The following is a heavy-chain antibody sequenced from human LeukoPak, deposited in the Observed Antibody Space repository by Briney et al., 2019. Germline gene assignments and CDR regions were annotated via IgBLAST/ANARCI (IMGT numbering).Heavy chain of an antibody. CDR2: ISAYNGNT. D-gene: IGHD3-9*01. V-gene: IGHV1-18*01. CDR1: GYTFTSYG. Sequence: GASVKVSCKASGYTFTSYGISWVRQAPGQGLEWMGWISAYNGNTNYAQKLQGRVTMTTDTSTSTAYMELRSLRSDDTAVYYCARARYFDWLFPQTGDYFDYWGQGTLVTVSS. J-gene: IGHJ4*02. CDR3: ARARYFDWLFPQTGDYFDY.